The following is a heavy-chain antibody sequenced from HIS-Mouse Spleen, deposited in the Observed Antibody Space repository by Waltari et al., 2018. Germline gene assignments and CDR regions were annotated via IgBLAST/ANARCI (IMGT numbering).Heavy chain of an antibody. V-gene: IGHV4-39*07. D-gene: IGHD6-13*01. CDR1: GGSISSSSYY. CDR2: IYYSGRT. J-gene: IGHJ2*01. CDR3: AREIPYSSSWYDWYFDL. Sequence: QLQLQESGPGLVKPSETLSLTCTVSGGSISSSSYYWGWIRQPPGKGLVWIGSIYYSGRTYCNPSLKGRVTISVDTSKNQFSLKLSSVTAADTAVYYCAREIPYSSSWYDWYFDLWGRGTLVTVSS.